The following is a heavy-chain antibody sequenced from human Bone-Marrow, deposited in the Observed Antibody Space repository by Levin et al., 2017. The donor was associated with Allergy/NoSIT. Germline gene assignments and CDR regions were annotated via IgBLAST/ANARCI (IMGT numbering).Heavy chain of an antibody. CDR2: INPNSGDT. CDR3: GGEGLPAAKGALDY. D-gene: IGHD1-26*01. V-gene: IGHV1-2*02. CDR1: GYSFIGHF. J-gene: IGHJ4*02. Sequence: ASVKVSCKASGYSFIGHFIHWVRQAPGQGPEWMGWINPNSGDTRYAQKFQGRVTMTRDTSINTFYMEIDRLKSDDSAVYYCGGEGLPAAKGALDYWGQGTLVTVSS.